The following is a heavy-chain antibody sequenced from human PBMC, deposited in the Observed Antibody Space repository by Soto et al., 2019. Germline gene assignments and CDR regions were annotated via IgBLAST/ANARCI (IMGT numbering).Heavy chain of an antibody. V-gene: IGHV3-66*01. J-gene: IGHJ4*02. Sequence: EVQLVESGGDLVQPGGSLRLSGAASGFTVTDHYMSWVRQAPGKGLEWISAIFAGDRTFYADSVKGRFTISRDKSKNTLYLQMNSLRADDAAVYYCARDTVDAPSDYWGQGTLVTVSS. CDR2: IFAGDRT. CDR3: ARDTVDAPSDY. D-gene: IGHD4-17*01. CDR1: GFTVTDHY.